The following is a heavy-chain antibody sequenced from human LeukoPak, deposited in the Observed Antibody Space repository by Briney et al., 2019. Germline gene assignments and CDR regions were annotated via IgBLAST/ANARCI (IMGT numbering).Heavy chain of an antibody. J-gene: IGHJ2*01. D-gene: IGHD6-13*01. Sequence: SETLSLTCTVSGYSISSGYFWGWMRQPPGKGLEWIGYIYYSGSTNYNPSLKSRVTISVDTSKNQFSLKLSSVTAADTAVYYCARVYYSSSYDYWYFDLWGRGTLVTVSS. CDR3: ARVYYSSSYDYWYFDL. CDR2: IYYSGST. CDR1: GYSISSGYF. V-gene: IGHV4-61*01.